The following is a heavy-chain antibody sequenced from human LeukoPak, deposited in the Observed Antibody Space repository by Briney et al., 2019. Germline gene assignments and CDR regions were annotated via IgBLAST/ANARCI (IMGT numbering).Heavy chain of an antibody. V-gene: IGHV4-59*12. Sequence: SETLSLTCTVSGGSINNYYWTWIRQPPGKGLEWIGYIYYTGTTSYNPSLKSRVTISVDTSKNQFSLKLSSVTAADTAVYYCARVGIQLWLRVYFQHWGQGTLVTVSS. J-gene: IGHJ1*01. CDR2: IYYTGTT. CDR3: ARVGIQLWLRVYFQH. D-gene: IGHD5-18*01. CDR1: GGSINNYY.